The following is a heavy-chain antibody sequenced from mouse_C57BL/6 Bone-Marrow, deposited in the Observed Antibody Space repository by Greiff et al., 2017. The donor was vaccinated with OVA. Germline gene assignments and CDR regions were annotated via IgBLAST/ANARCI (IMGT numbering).Heavy chain of an antibody. D-gene: IGHD1-1*01. J-gene: IGHJ1*03. CDR2: IRSKSNNYAT. CDR3: VRPYGSRGWYFDV. CDR1: GFSFNTYA. Sequence: EVKLVESGGGLVQPKGSLKLSCAASGFSFNTYAMNWVRQAPGKGLEWVARIRSKSNNYATYYADSVNDSFTISRDDSESMLYMQMNNLKTEDTAMYYCVRPYGSRGWYFDVWGTGTTVTVSS. V-gene: IGHV10-1*01.